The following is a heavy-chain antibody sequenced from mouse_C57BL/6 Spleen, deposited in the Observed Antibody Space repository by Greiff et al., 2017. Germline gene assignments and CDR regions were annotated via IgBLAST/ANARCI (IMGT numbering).Heavy chain of an antibody. CDR3: AMFYYGSSRYWYFDV. Sequence: QVQLQQPGAELVKPGASVKLSCKASGYTFTSYWMHWVKQRPGRGFEWIGRIDPNSGGTKYNEKFKSKATLTVDKPSSTAYMQLSSLTSEDSAVYYCAMFYYGSSRYWYFDVWGTGTTVTVSS. CDR2: IDPNSGGT. CDR1: GYTFTSYW. D-gene: IGHD1-1*01. V-gene: IGHV1-72*01. J-gene: IGHJ1*03.